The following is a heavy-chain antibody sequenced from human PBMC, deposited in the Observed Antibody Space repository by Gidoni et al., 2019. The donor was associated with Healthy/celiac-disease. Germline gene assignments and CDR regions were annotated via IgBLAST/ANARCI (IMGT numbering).Heavy chain of an antibody. Sequence: EVQLLESGGGLVQPGGSLRLACAASGGTLRSYAMSWVLQAPGKGLEWVSAISGCGGRTYSAASVKCRFPISLDNSKNTLYLHMHSLRAEDTAVYYCAKDRYSYGSDPFDYWGQGTLVTVSS. CDR3: AKDRYSYGSDPFDY. V-gene: IGHV3-23*01. J-gene: IGHJ4*02. D-gene: IGHD5-18*01. CDR1: GGTLRSYA. CDR2: ISGCGGRT.